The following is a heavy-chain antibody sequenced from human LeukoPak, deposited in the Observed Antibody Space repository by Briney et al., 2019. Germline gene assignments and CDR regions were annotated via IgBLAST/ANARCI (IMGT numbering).Heavy chain of an antibody. D-gene: IGHD5-18*01. CDR1: GFTFSSYA. CDR2: ISYDGSNK. CDR3: ARDYWDTAMAPADY. J-gene: IGHJ4*02. Sequence: GGSLRLSCAASGFTFSSYAMHWVRQAPGKGLEWVAVISYDGSNKYYADSVKGRFTISRDNSKNTLYLQMNSLRAEDTAVYYYARDYWDTAMAPADYWGQGTLVTVSS. V-gene: IGHV3-30-3*01.